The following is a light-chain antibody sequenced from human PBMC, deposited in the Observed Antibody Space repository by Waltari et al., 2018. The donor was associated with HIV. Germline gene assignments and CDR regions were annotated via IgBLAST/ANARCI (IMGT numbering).Light chain of an antibody. J-gene: IGKJ1*01. Sequence: EIVMTQSPATLSVSPGERATLSCRASQSVSSNLAWYQQKPGQAPRLLFYGASTRATGIPARFSGSGSGTEFTLTITSLQSEDFAVYYCQQYNSWPEAFGQGTKVGIK. CDR3: QQYNSWPEA. CDR1: QSVSSN. CDR2: GAS. V-gene: IGKV3-15*01.